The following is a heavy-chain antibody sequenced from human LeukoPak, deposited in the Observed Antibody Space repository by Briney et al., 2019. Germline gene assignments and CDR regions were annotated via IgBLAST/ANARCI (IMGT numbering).Heavy chain of an antibody. CDR2: IWYDGSNK. CDR3: ARAAYDSSGYLTL. D-gene: IGHD3-22*01. CDR1: GFTFSSYG. V-gene: IGHV3-33*01. Sequence: GRSLRLSCAASGFTFSSYGMHWVRRAPGKGLEWVAVIWYDGSNKYYADSVKGRFTISRDNSKKLLFLQMNSLRAEDTAVYYCARAAYDSSGYLTLWGQGTLVTVSS. J-gene: IGHJ4*02.